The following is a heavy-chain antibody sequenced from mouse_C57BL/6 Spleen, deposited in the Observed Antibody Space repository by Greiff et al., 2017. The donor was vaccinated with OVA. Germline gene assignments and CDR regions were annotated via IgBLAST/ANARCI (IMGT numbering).Heavy chain of an antibody. V-gene: IGHV1-72*01. CDR3: ARGEAYDYDGWFAY. CDR1: GYTFTSYW. Sequence: QIQLQQSGAELVKPGASVKLSCKASGYTFTSYWMHWVKQRPGRGLEWIGRIDPNSGGTKYNEKFKSKATLTVDKPSSTAYIQHSSLTSEDSAVYYCARGEAYDYDGWFAYWGQRTLVTVSA. J-gene: IGHJ3*01. D-gene: IGHD2-4*01. CDR2: IDPNSGGT.